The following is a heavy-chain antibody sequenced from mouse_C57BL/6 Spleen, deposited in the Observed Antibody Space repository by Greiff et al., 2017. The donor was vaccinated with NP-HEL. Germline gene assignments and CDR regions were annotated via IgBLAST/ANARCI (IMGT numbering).Heavy chain of an antibody. J-gene: IGHJ1*03. V-gene: IGHV1-39*01. CDR2: IKPNYGTT. CDR1: GYSFTDYN. CDR3: ARSHPYYGSSYWYFDV. D-gene: IGHD1-1*01. Sequence: VQLKESGPELVKPGASVKISCKASGYSFTDYNMNWVKQSNGKSLEWIGVIKPNYGTTSYNQKFKGKATLTVDQSSSTAYMQLNSLTSEDSAVYYCARSHPYYGSSYWYFDVWGTGTTVTVSS.